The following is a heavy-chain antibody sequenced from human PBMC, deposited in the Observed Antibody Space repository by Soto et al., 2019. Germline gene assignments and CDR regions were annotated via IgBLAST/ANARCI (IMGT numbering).Heavy chain of an antibody. CDR2: IYYSGST. CDR1: GGSISSGDYY. CDR3: ARVDRYYYYYGMDV. Sequence: PSETLSLTCTVSGGSISSGDYYWSWIRQPPGKGLEWIGYIYYSGSTYYNPSLKSRVTISVDTSKNQFSLKLSSVTAADTAVYYCARVDRYYYYYGMDVWGQGTTVTV. V-gene: IGHV4-30-4*01. J-gene: IGHJ6*02.